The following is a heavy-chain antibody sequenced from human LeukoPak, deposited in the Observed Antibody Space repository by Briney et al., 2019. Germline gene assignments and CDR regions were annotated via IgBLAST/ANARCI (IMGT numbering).Heavy chain of an antibody. D-gene: IGHD2-2*03. CDR2: TSDDGNDK. J-gene: IGHJ3*02. V-gene: IGHV3-30*04. Sequence: GRSLRLSRAASGFTFSSSAMHWVRQAPDKGLEWVAVTSDDGNDKYYADSVKGRFTISRDNSKNTLYLQMNSLRGEDTAIYYCATVDDLDAFGIWGQGTMVTVSS. CDR3: ATVDDLDAFGI. CDR1: GFTFSSSA.